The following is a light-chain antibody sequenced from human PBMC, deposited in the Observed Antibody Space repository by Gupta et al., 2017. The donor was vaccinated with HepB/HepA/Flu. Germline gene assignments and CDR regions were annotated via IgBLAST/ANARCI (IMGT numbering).Light chain of an antibody. Sequence: SVLHQPASVSGSPGQSITISCTGTSSDVGGYDYVSWYQQHPGKAPKLILYDVNVRPSGISHRFSASKSGNTASLTISGHQQEDEADYYCHSDKGDDNSVFGTGTKVTVL. V-gene: IGLV2-14*03. CDR2: DVN. CDR1: SSDVGGYDY. CDR3: HSDKGDDNSV. J-gene: IGLJ1*01.